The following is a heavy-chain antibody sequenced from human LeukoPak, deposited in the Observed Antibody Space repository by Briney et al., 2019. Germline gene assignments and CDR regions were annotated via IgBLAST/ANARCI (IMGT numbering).Heavy chain of an antibody. J-gene: IGHJ3*02. Sequence: PGGSLRLSCAASGFTFSSYAMSWVRQAPGKGLEWVSGISGRGDNTYYADSVKGRFTISRDNSKNTLYVQVNSLGTEDTAAYYCAKDETIFGVVIIRGEAFDIWGQGTMVTVSS. CDR1: GFTFSSYA. D-gene: IGHD3-3*01. CDR2: ISGRGDNT. CDR3: AKDETIFGVVIIRGEAFDI. V-gene: IGHV3-23*01.